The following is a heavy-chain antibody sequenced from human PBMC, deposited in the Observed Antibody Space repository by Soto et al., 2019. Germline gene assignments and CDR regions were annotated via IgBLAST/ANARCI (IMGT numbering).Heavy chain of an antibody. D-gene: IGHD3-22*01. J-gene: IGHJ4*02. CDR2: IWNDGSNE. Sequence: GGSLRLSCEASGFTFSTYGMHWVRQAPGKGLEWVAIIWNDGSNEYYADSVKGRFTISRDNSKNTLYLQLSNLRAEDTAVYFCARDQTDSGGYSDYWGQGTLVTV. V-gene: IGHV3-33*01. CDR3: ARDQTDSGGYSDY. CDR1: GFTFSTYG.